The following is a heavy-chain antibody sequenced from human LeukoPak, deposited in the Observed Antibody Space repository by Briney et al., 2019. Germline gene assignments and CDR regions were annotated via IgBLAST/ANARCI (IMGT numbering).Heavy chain of an antibody. CDR2: IDPSDSYT. CDR3: ARAWIQLWSNMDV. Sequence: GESLKISCKGSGYSFTSYWISWVRPMPGKGLEWMGRIDPSDSYTNYSPPFQGHVTISADKSISTAYLQWSSLKASDTAMYYCARAWIQLWSNMDVWGKGTTVTVSS. D-gene: IGHD5-18*01. J-gene: IGHJ6*04. V-gene: IGHV5-10-1*01. CDR1: GYSFTSYW.